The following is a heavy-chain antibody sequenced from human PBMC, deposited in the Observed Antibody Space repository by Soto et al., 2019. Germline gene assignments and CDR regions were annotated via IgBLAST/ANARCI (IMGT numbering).Heavy chain of an antibody. CDR2: ISYDGSNK. V-gene: IGHV3-30-3*01. Sequence: VQLVESGGGVVQPGRSLRRSCAASGFAFGSYAMHWVRQAPGKGLEWVAVISYDGSNKYYADSVKGRFTISRDNSKNTLYLQMNSLRAEDTAVYYCARDLSGSGDWGQGTLVTVSS. J-gene: IGHJ4*02. D-gene: IGHD3-10*01. CDR3: ARDLSGSGD. CDR1: GFAFGSYA.